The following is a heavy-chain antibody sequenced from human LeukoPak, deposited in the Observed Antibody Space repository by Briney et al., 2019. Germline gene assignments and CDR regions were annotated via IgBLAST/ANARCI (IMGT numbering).Heavy chain of an antibody. V-gene: IGHV3-20*04. J-gene: IGHJ4*02. CDR2: INWSGGNT. CDR3: ARDPPPYSSGWHGSV. Sequence: GGSLRLSCAASGFTFDDYGMTWVRQAPGKGLEWVSGINWSGGNTRYADSVKGRFTISRDNAKKSLYLQMNSLRAEDTAVYYCARDPPPYSSGWHGSVWGQGTLVTVSS. D-gene: IGHD6-19*01. CDR1: GFTFDDYG.